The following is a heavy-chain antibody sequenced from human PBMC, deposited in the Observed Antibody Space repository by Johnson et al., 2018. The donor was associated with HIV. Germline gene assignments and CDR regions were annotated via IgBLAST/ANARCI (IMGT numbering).Heavy chain of an antibody. CDR1: GFTFDDYA. D-gene: IGHD3-16*01. J-gene: IGHJ3*02. V-gene: IGHV3-9*01. CDR3: ARDRGYVWGVTGDASDI. CDR2: ISWNSGSI. Sequence: VQLVESGGGLVQPGRSLRLSCAPSGFTFDDYAMHWVRQAPGKGLEWVSGISWNSGSIGYADSVKGRFTISRDNAKNSLYLQMNSLRAEDTALYYCARDRGYVWGVTGDASDIWGQGTMVTVSS.